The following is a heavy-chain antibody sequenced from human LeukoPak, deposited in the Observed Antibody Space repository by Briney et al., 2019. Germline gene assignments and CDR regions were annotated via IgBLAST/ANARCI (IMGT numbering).Heavy chain of an antibody. CDR1: GFTFSNYA. Sequence: GGSLRLSCAASGFTFSNYAMSCVRPAPGKGLEWVSAISGSGGSTYYADSVKGRFTISRDNSKNTLYLQMNSLRAEDTAVYYCAKVLVYSGSYYFDYWGQGTLVTVSS. V-gene: IGHV3-23*01. CDR2: ISGSGGST. CDR3: AKVLVYSGSYYFDY. J-gene: IGHJ4*02. D-gene: IGHD1-26*01.